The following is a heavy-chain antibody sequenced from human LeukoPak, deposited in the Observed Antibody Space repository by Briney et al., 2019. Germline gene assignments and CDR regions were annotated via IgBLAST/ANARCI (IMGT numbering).Heavy chain of an antibody. J-gene: IGHJ3*02. Sequence: SETLSLTCTVSGGSISSYYWSWIRQPPGKGLEWIGYIYYSGSTNYNPSLKSRVTISVDTSKNQFSLKLSSVTAADTAVYYCARDRSYYYDSSGYDAFDIWGQGTMVTVSS. CDR2: IYYSGST. CDR3: ARDRSYYYDSSGYDAFDI. D-gene: IGHD3-22*01. CDR1: GGSISSYY. V-gene: IGHV4-59*01.